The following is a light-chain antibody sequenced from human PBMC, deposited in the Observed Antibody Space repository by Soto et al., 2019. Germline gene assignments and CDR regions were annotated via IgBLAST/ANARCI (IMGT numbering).Light chain of an antibody. CDR3: LQYKSYPRT. CDR2: GAS. J-gene: IGKJ1*01. CDR1: QGISNY. Sequence: DIQMTQSPSAMSASVGDRVTITCRASQGISNYLAWFQQKPGKVPKRLISGASSLRGGVPSRFSGSGSGTEFTLPVSGLQPEDFATYYCLQYKSYPRTFGQGTKVEIK. V-gene: IGKV1-17*03.